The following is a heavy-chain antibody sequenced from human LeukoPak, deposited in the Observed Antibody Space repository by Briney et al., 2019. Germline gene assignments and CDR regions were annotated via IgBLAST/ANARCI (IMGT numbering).Heavy chain of an antibody. D-gene: IGHD3-22*01. CDR2: VWYDDAVK. CDR1: GFTFSNYG. J-gene: IGHJ4*02. V-gene: IGHV3-33*01. Sequence: GGSLRLSWAASGFTFSNYGTHWVRQAPGKGLEWLAVVWYDDAVKNYADSVKGRFTISTDNSKNTLFLQMNNLSAEDTAVYYCARDNDYYDLHYWGQGTLVTVSS. CDR3: ARDNDYYDLHY.